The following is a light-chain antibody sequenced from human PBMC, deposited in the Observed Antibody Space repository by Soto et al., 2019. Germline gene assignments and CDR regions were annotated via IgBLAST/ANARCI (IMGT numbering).Light chain of an antibody. CDR1: QTISSW. CDR2: KAS. V-gene: IGKV1-5*03. J-gene: IGKJ1*01. Sequence: DIQMTQSPSTLSGSVGDRVTITCRASQTISSWLAWYQQKPGKAPKLLIYKASTLKSGVPSRFSGSGSGRDFTLTITGLQPDDFATYYCQQYNSSAWTFGQGTKVDIK. CDR3: QQYNSSAWT.